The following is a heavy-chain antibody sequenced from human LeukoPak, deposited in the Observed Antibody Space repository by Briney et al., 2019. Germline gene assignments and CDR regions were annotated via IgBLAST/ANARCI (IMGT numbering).Heavy chain of an antibody. CDR3: ARGSAGYSGYENYWFDP. CDR1: GGSISSGDYY. V-gene: IGHV4-30-4*01. J-gene: IGHJ5*02. D-gene: IGHD5-12*01. Sequence: SETLSLTCTVSGGSISSGDYYWSWIRQPPGKGLEWIGYIYYSGSTYYNPSLKSRVTISVDMSKNQFSLKLSSVTAADTAVYYCARGSAGYSGYENYWFDPWGQGTLVTVSS. CDR2: IYYSGST.